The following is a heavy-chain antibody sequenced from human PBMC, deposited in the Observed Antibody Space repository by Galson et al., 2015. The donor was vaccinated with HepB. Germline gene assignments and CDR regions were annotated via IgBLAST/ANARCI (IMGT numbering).Heavy chain of an antibody. CDR1: GFTFSSYS. CDR2: ISSSSSYI. J-gene: IGHJ4*02. Sequence: SLRLSCAASGFTFSSYSMNWVRQAPGKGLEWVSSISSSSSYIYYADSVKGRFTISRDNAKNSLYLQMNSLRAEDTAVYYCARDMAGDQRGIGDYWGQGTLVTVSS. V-gene: IGHV3-21*01. CDR3: ARDMAGDQRGIGDY. D-gene: IGHD6-19*01.